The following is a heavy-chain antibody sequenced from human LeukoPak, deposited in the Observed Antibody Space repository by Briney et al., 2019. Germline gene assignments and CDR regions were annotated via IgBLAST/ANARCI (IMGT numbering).Heavy chain of an antibody. V-gene: IGHV1-2*04. J-gene: IGHJ3*02. CDR1: GYTFTGYY. CDR2: INPNSGGT. D-gene: IGHD4-17*01. CDR3: ARDRTTVTWGVGAFDI. Sequence: ASLKVSCKASGYTFTGYYMHWVRQAPGQGLEWMGWINPNSGGTNYAQKFQGWVTMTRDTSISTAYMELSRLRSDDTAVYYCARDRTTVTWGVGAFDIWGQGTMVTVSS.